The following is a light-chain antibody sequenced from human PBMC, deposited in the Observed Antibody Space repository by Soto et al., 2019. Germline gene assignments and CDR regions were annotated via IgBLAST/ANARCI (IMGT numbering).Light chain of an antibody. CDR2: EVT. J-gene: IGLJ1*01. V-gene: IGLV2-14*01. CDR1: SSDVGGYNY. CDR3: FSHRGGDSHV. Sequence: QYALTQPASVYGSPGQSITLSCTGTSSDVGGYNYVSWYQHHPGTAPKLIIYEVTNRPSGVSNRFSGSETGNTASLTISGLQAEDEADYYCFSHRGGDSHVFGTGTKVTV.